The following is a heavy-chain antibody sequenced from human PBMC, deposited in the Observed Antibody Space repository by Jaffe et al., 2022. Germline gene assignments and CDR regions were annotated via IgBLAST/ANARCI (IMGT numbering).Heavy chain of an antibody. V-gene: IGHV3-7*05. CDR2: IKQDGSEK. J-gene: IGHJ4*02. D-gene: IGHD6-13*01. Sequence: EVQLVESGGGLVQPGGSLRLSCAASGFTFSTDWMSWVRQAPGKGLEWVANIKQDGSEKYYVDSVKGRFTISRDNAKNSLYLQMNSLRDEDTAVYYCARRGSWVDYWGQGTLVTVSS. CDR3: ARRGSWVDY. CDR1: GFTFSTDW.